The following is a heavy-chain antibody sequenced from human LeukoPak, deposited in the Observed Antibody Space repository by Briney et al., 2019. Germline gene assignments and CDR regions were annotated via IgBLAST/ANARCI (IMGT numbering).Heavy chain of an antibody. J-gene: IGHJ4*02. Sequence: GGSLRLSCAASGFTFIKYTMDWVRQAPGKGLEWVSSISSSGNYIKYVDSVKGRFTISRDNAKNSLYLNMTSLKAGDTAIYYCARDYYGDYYFDSWGQGTQVTVSS. D-gene: IGHD4-17*01. CDR3: ARDYYGDYYFDS. V-gene: IGHV3-21*01. CDR2: ISSSGNYI. CDR1: GFTFIKYT.